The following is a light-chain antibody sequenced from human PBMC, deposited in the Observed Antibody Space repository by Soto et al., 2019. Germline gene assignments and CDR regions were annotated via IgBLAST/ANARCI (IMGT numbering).Light chain of an antibody. CDR2: DAS. CDR3: QQYGSYAKT. CDR1: QSISTW. J-gene: IGKJ1*01. Sequence: DIPMTQSPSTLSASVGDRVTITCRASQSISTWLAWYQQKPGYAPKLLIYDASSLATGVPSRFSGSGSGTDFTLTIRSLQPVDFATYYCQQYGSYAKTFGQGTKVEIK. V-gene: IGKV1-5*01.